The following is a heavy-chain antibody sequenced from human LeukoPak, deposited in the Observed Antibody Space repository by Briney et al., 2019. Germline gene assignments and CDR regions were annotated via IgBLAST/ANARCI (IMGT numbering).Heavy chain of an antibody. CDR3: AREGTDIAY. CDR2: ISSSRSEI. V-gene: IGHV3-21*01. D-gene: IGHD3-10*01. J-gene: IGHJ4*02. Sequence: GGSLRLSCAASGFTLSRYSMNGGRQAPGKGVEWGSSISSSRSEINYADSVKRRFTISRDNAKNSLYLQMNSLRAEDTAVYYCAREGTDIAYWGQGTLVTVSS. CDR1: GFTLSRYS.